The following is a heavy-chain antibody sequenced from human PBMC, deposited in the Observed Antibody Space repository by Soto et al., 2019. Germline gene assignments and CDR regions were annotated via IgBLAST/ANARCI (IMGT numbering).Heavy chain of an antibody. J-gene: IGHJ6*02. D-gene: IGHD3-22*01. V-gene: IGHV4-31*03. Sequence: SETLSLTCTVSGGSISSGGYYWSWIRQHPGKGLEWIGYIYYSGSTYYNPSLKSRVTISVDTSKNQFSLKLSSVTAADTAVYYCAREIVVNPYYYYYGTDFWGQGPSVTVS. CDR1: GGSISSGGYY. CDR3: AREIVVNPYYYYYGTDF. CDR2: IYYSGST.